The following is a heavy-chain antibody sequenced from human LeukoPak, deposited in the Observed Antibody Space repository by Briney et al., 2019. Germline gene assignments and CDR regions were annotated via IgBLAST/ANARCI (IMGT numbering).Heavy chain of an antibody. D-gene: IGHD6-13*01. CDR1: GFTVSSNY. Sequence: GGSLRLSCAASGFTVSSNYMSWVRQAPGRGLEWVSVIYSGGSTDYADSVKGRFTISRDNSKNTLYLQMTSLRAEDTAVYYRARDSSSWYYFDNWGQGTLVTVSS. CDR2: IYSGGST. CDR3: ARDSSSWYYFDN. V-gene: IGHV3-66*01. J-gene: IGHJ4*02.